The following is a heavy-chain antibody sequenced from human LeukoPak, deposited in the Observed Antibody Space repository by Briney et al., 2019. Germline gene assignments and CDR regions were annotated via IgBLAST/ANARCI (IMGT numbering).Heavy chain of an antibody. Sequence: PGGSLRLSCAASGFTFISYGMHWVRQAPGKGLEWVAVISYDGSNKYYADSVKGRFTISRDNSKNTLYLQMNSLRAEDTAVYYCAKDVGPDETAKYYYGMDVWGKGTTVTVSS. CDR2: ISYDGSNK. CDR1: GFTFISYG. CDR3: AKDVGPDETAKYYYGMDV. V-gene: IGHV3-30*18. D-gene: IGHD5-18*01. J-gene: IGHJ6*04.